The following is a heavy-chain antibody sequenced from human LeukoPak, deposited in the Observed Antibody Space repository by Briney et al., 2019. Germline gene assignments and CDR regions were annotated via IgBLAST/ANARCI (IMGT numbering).Heavy chain of an antibody. CDR3: TKEWFGAIDY. Sequence: GGSLRLSCAASGFPFSYAWMTWVRQAPGKGLEWVGRIKTKTEGGTTDYAAPVKGRFTISRDDSKNTLYLQMNSLKTEDTAVYYCTKEWFGAIDYWGQGTLVTVSS. CDR1: GFPFSYAW. J-gene: IGHJ4*02. D-gene: IGHD3-10*01. CDR2: IKTKTEGGTT. V-gene: IGHV3-15*01.